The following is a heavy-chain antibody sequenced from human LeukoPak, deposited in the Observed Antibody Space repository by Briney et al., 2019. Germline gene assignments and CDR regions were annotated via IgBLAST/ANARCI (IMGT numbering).Heavy chain of an antibody. CDR3: ARHTRTVTTGGWFDP. Sequence: SETLSLTCAVYGGSFSGYYWSWIRQPPGKGLEWIGEINHSGSTNYNPSLKSRVTISVDTSKNQFSLKLSSVTAADTAVYYCARHTRTVTTGGWFDPWGQGTLVTVSS. CDR1: GGSFSGYY. J-gene: IGHJ5*02. D-gene: IGHD4-17*01. V-gene: IGHV4-34*01. CDR2: INHSGST.